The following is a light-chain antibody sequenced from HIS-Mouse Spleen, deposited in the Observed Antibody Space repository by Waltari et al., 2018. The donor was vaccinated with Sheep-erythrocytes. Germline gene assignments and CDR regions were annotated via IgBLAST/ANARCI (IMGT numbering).Light chain of an antibody. CDR3: QQLNSYPHT. CDR1: QGISSY. V-gene: IGKV1-9*01. J-gene: IGKJ2*01. Sequence: DIQLTQSPSFLSASVVDRVTITCRASQGISSYLAWYQQKPGKAPKLRIYAASTLQSGVPSRFSGSGSGTEFTLTISSLQPEDFATYYCQQLNSYPHTFGQGTKLEIK. CDR2: AAS.